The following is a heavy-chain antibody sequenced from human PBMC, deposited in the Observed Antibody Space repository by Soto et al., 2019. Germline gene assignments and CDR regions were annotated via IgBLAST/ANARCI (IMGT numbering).Heavy chain of an antibody. CDR3: ARSDSGSYIDY. J-gene: IGHJ4*02. Sequence: ASVKVSCKASGYTFSTYDINCVRQAAGQGLEWMGWMNPNSGNTGYGQKFQGRLTMTRDTSITTAYMELSSLRSEDTAVYYCARSDSGSYIDYWGLGTLVTVSS. D-gene: IGHD3-10*01. CDR1: GYTFSTYD. CDR2: MNPNSGNT. V-gene: IGHV1-8*01.